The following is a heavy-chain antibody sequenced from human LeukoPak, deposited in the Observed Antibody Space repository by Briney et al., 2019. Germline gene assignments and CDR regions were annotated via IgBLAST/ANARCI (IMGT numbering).Heavy chain of an antibody. J-gene: IGHJ6*03. D-gene: IGHD3-22*01. CDR1: GFTFNTYG. V-gene: IGHV3-23*01. Sequence: GGTLRFSCAASGFTFNTYGMSWVRQAPGKGLEWVSAISGSGGSTYYADSVKGRFTISRDNSKNTLYLQMNSLRAEDTAVYYCVKNYYDRDGYYYYYMDVWGKGTTVTVSS. CDR3: VKNYYDRDGYYYYYMDV. CDR2: ISGSGGST.